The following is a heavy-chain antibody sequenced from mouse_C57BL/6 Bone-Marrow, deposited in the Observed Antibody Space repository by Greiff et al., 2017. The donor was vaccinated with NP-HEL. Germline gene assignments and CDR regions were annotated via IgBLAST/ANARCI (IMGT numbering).Heavy chain of an antibody. CDR2: IDPSDSET. D-gene: IGHD2-5*01. Sequence: VQLQQPGAELVRPGSSVKLSCKASGYTFTSYWMHWVKQRPIQGLEWIGNIDPSDSETHYNQKFKDKATLTVDKSSSTAYMQLSSLTSEDSEVYYCARSGYYSNPYWYFDVWGTGTTVTVSS. CDR1: GYTFTSYW. J-gene: IGHJ1*03. V-gene: IGHV1-52*01. CDR3: ARSGYYSNPYWYFDV.